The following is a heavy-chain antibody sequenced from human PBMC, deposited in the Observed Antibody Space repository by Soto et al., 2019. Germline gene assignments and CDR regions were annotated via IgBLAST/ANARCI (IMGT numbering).Heavy chain of an antibody. CDR2: INWNGGST. CDR1: GFTFDDYG. Sequence: EVQLVESGGGVVRPGGSLRLSFAASGFTFDDYGMSWVRQAPGKGLEWVSGINWNGGSTGYADSVKGRFTISRDNAKNSLYLQMNSLRAEDTALYHCARGITMVRGVIRIPVEIATIAFDYWGQGTLVTVSS. CDR3: ARGITMVRGVIRIPVEIATIAFDY. J-gene: IGHJ4*02. V-gene: IGHV3-20*02. D-gene: IGHD3-10*01.